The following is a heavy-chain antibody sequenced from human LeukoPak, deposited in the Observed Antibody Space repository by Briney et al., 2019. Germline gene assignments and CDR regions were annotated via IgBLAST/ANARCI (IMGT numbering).Heavy chain of an antibody. Sequence: PGGSLRLSCAASGFMFSHSAMTRVRQTPGKGLEWVSGISESGGATYYAGSAKGRFTISRDNSKNTLYLQMNSLGSDDTAVYYCATVGVGWVAFEYWGQGALVTVSS. J-gene: IGHJ4*02. V-gene: IGHV3-23*01. D-gene: IGHD3-16*01. CDR2: ISESGGAT. CDR1: GFMFSHSA. CDR3: ATVGVGWVAFEY.